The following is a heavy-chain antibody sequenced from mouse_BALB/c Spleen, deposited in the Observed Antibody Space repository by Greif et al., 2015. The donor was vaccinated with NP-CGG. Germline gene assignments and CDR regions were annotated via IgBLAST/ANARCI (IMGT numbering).Heavy chain of an antibody. D-gene: IGHD2-4*01. CDR1: GYAFSSYW. V-gene: IGHV1-80*01. CDR3: AREITTAMDY. J-gene: IGHJ4*01. Sequence: QVQLKESGAELVRPGSSVKISCKASGYAFSSYWMNWVKQRPGQGLEWIGQIYPGDGDTNYNGKFKGKATLTADKSSSTAYMQLSSLTSEDSAVYFCAREITTAMDYWGQGTSVTVSS. CDR2: IYPGDGDT.